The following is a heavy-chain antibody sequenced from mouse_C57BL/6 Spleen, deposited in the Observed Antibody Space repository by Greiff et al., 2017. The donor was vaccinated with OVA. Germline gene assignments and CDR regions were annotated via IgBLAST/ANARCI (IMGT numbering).Heavy chain of an antibody. D-gene: IGHD1-1*01. CDR3: ARATVVATDAMDY. Sequence: QVQLQQPGAELVKPGASVKLSCKASGYTFTSYWMHWVKKRPGRGREWIGRIDTNSGGTKYNEKVKSKATLTVDKPSSTAYMQLSSLTSEDSAVYYCARATVVATDAMDYWGQGTSVTVSS. J-gene: IGHJ4*01. CDR1: GYTFTSYW. CDR2: IDTNSGGT. V-gene: IGHV1-72*01.